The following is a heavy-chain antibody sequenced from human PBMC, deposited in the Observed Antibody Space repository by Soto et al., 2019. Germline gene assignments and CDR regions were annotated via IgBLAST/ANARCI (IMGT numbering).Heavy chain of an antibody. J-gene: IGHJ5*02. D-gene: IGHD4-17*01. CDR3: ARVVRTTVTALWVGP. CDR2: ISGSGGST. V-gene: IGHV3-23*01. Sequence: EVQLLESGGGLVQPGGSLRLSCAASGFTFSSYAMRWVRQAPGKGLEWVSAISGSGGSTYYADSVKGRFTISRDNSKNTLYLQMHGLGAEDTAVYCCARVVRTTVTALWVGPRGQGTLVTVSS. CDR1: GFTFSSYA.